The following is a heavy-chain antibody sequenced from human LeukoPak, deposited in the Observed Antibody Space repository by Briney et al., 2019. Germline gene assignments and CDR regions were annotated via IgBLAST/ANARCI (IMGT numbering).Heavy chain of an antibody. Sequence: PSETLSLTCTVSGGSISNNNYYWAWIRQPPGKGLECIGSIYYSGSPYYNPSLKSRVTISVGTSKNQFSLRLSSVTAADTAVYYCARHEELPPRSYYYYGMDVWGQGTTVTVSS. V-gene: IGHV4-39*01. J-gene: IGHJ6*02. CDR2: IYYSGSP. CDR1: GGSISNNNYY. CDR3: ARHEELPPRSYYYYGMDV. D-gene: IGHD1-26*01.